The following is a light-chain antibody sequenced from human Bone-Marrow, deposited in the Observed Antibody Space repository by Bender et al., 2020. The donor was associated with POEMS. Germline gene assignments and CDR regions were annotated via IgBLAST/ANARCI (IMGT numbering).Light chain of an antibody. CDR3: NSYSGTNTWV. CDR1: SSDVGYYDS. Sequence: QSALTQPASVSGSPGQSITISCTGSSSDVGYYDSVSWYQQHPGKAPRLLIYEVNKRPSGVSNRFSGSKSGNTASLSLSGLQAEDEAYYYCNSYSGTNTWVFGGGTKLTVL. CDR2: EVN. J-gene: IGLJ3*02. V-gene: IGLV2-23*02.